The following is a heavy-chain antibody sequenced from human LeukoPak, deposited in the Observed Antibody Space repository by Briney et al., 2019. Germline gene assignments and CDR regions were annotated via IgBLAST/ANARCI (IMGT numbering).Heavy chain of an antibody. CDR3: ARCGNWGVGHAFDI. D-gene: IGHD4-23*01. V-gene: IGHV3-48*03. CDR1: GFTFSSYE. J-gene: IGHJ3*02. CDR2: ISSSGSTI. Sequence: GGSLRLSCAASGFTFSSYEMNWVRQAPGKGLEWVSYISSSGSTIYSADSVKGRFSISRDIAKNSLYLQMNSLRAEDTAVYYCARCGNWGVGHAFDIWGQGTMVTVSS.